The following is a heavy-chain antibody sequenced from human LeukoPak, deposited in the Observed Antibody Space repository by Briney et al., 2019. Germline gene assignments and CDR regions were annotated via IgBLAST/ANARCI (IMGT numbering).Heavy chain of an antibody. D-gene: IGHD4-17*01. Sequence: PGGTLRLSCAASGFTFNIYGMGWVRQALGKGLEWVSVISGSGIDTYNADSVKGRFTISRDNSKHTVFLQMNSLRVDDTAVYYCARDRLHYGEYEKTLDYWGQGTLVTVSS. CDR2: ISGSGIDT. CDR3: ARDRLHYGEYEKTLDY. CDR1: GFTFNIYG. V-gene: IGHV3-23*01. J-gene: IGHJ4*02.